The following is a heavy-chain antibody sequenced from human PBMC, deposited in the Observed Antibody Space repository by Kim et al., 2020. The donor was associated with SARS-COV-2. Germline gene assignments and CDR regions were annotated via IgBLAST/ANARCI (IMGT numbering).Heavy chain of an antibody. CDR1: GYTFSNYG. CDR3: ARSGKSNWNDDY. Sequence: ASVKVSCKASGYTFSNYGISWVRQAPGQGLEWMGRISAYNGNTNYAQKFQGRVTMTIDTSTSTAYMELRSLRSDDTAFYYCARSGKSNWNDDYWGRGTLVTVSS. CDR2: ISAYNGNT. J-gene: IGHJ4*02. D-gene: IGHD1-1*01. V-gene: IGHV1-18*01.